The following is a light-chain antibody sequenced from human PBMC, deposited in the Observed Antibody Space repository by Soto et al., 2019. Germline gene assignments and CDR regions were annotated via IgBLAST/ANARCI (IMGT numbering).Light chain of an antibody. CDR3: SSYTSSSVYV. CDR1: SSDVGDYNY. V-gene: IGLV2-14*01. J-gene: IGLJ1*01. CDR2: DVS. Sequence: QSALTQPASVSGSPGQSITISCTGTSSDVGDYNYVSWYQQHPGKVPKLMIYDVSNRPSGVSNRFSGSKSGNTASLTISGLQAEDEADYYCSSYTSSSVYVFGTGTKVTVL.